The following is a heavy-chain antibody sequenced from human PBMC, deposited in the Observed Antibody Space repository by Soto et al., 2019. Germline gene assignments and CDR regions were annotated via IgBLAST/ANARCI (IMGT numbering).Heavy chain of an antibody. D-gene: IGHD4-17*01. Sequence: PGGSLGLSCASSGLTVSSDYMTWARQAPGKGLEWVSVIYSGGSTYYADSVKGRFTISRDNSKNTLYLQMNSLRAEDTAVYYCARGATVTTFAAAFDIWGQGTMVTVSS. CDR3: ARGATVTTFAAAFDI. CDR2: IYSGGST. CDR1: GLTVSSDY. V-gene: IGHV3-66*01. J-gene: IGHJ3*02.